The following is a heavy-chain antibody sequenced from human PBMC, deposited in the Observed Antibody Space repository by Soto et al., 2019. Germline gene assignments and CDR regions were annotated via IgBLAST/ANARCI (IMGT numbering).Heavy chain of an antibody. CDR1: GYTFTSYA. V-gene: IGHV1-3*01. J-gene: IGHJ4*02. D-gene: IGHD3-10*01. CDR2: INAGNGNT. Sequence: GASVKVSCKASGYTFTSYAMHWVRQAPGQRLEWMGWINAGNGNTKYSQKFQGRVTITRDTSASTAYMELSSLRSEDTAVYYCAGAYGSGSYYSLVLVYWGQGTLVTVSS. CDR3: AGAYGSGSYYSLVLVY.